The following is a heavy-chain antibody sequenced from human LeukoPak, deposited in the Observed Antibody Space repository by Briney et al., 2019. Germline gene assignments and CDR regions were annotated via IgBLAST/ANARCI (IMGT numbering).Heavy chain of an antibody. D-gene: IGHD5-24*01. V-gene: IGHV3-7*03. Sequence: GGSLRLSCAASGFTFSSYAMSWVRQAPGKGLEWVANIKPDGSEKYYVGSVKGRFTISRDNAKNSLYLQMNSLRAEDTAVYYCASPEMARDGTYAMDVWGQGTTVTVSS. CDR2: IKPDGSEK. J-gene: IGHJ6*02. CDR1: GFTFSSYA. CDR3: ASPEMARDGTYAMDV.